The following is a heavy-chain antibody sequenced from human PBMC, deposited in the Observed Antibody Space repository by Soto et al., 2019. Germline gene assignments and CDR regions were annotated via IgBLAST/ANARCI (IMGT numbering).Heavy chain of an antibody. J-gene: IGHJ5*02. Sequence: SETLSLTCAVYGGSFSGYYWSWIRQPPGKGLEWIGEINHSGSTNYNPSLKSRVTISVDTSKNQFSLKLSSVTAADTAVYYCARGSGRDGYNRGNWFDPWGQGTLVTVSS. CDR3: ARGSGRDGYNRGNWFDP. D-gene: IGHD5-12*01. CDR2: INHSGST. CDR1: GGSFSGYY. V-gene: IGHV4-34*01.